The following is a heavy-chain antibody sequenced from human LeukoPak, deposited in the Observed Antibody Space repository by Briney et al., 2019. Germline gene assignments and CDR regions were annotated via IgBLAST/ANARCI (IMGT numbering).Heavy chain of an antibody. D-gene: IGHD2-8*01. CDR2: IYSGGST. Sequence: GGSLRLSCAASGFTVSSNYMSWVRQAPGKGLEWVSVIYSGGSTYYADSVKGRFTLSRDNAKNSLYLQMNSLRAEDTAVYYCARVATVRTSPIDYWGQGTLVTVSS. CDR3: ARVATVRTSPIDY. CDR1: GFTVSSNY. V-gene: IGHV3-53*01. J-gene: IGHJ4*02.